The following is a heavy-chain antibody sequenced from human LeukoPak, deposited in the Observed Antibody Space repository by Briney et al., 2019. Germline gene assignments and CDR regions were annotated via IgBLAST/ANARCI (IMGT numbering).Heavy chain of an antibody. CDR3: ARVSVPYYYGSSNYGRFDY. V-gene: IGHV1-69*05. D-gene: IGHD3-22*01. J-gene: IGHJ4*02. CDR2: IIPIFGTA. CDR1: GGTFSSYA. Sequence: SVKVSCKASGGTFSSYAISWVRQAPGQGLEWMGEIIPIFGTANYAQKLQGRVTITTDESTSTAYMELSSLRSEDTAVFYCARVSVPYYYGSSNYGRFDYWGQGTLVTVSS.